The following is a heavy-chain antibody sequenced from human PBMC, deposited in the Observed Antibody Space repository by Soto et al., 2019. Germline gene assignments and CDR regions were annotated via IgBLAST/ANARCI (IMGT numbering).Heavy chain of an antibody. Sequence: SETLSLTCAVSGYSITNGYYWGWIRQPPGQGLEGIGTIYHSGGTYYNPSLKTRVTISVDTSKNQFPLKLSSVTAADTAVYYCGRAFYSRGGSCSPLRGMEVWGHGTTVTVSS. J-gene: IGHJ6*02. D-gene: IGHD2-15*01. CDR2: IYHSGGT. CDR1: GYSITNGYY. V-gene: IGHV4-38-2*01. CDR3: GRAFYSRGGSCSPLRGMEV.